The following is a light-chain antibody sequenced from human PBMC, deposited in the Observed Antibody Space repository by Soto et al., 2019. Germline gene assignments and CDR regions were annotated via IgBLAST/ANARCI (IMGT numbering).Light chain of an antibody. CDR2: GAS. Sequence: EMTQSPATLSVSPGERATLSCWASETVATNLAWYQQKPGQAPRLLISGASTRAAGISDRFRGSGSGTEFTLTISSLRSEDSAIYYCQQYFEWPPMTFGQGTKVDIK. CDR3: QQYFEWPPMT. V-gene: IGKV3-15*01. J-gene: IGKJ1*01. CDR1: ETVATN.